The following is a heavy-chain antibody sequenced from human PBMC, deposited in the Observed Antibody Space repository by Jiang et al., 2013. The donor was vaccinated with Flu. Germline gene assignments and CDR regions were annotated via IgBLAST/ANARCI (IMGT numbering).Heavy chain of an antibody. CDR3: ARPTYSSAATYAFDI. D-gene: IGHD3-22*01. V-gene: IGHV1-69*04. CDR2: IIPILGIA. J-gene: IGHJ3*02. Sequence: SGAEVKKPGSSVKVSCKASGGTFSSYTISWVRQAPGQGLEWMGRIIPILGIANYAQKFQGRVTITADKSTSTAYMELSSLRSEDTAVYYCARPTYSSAATYAFDIWGQGTMVTVSS. CDR1: GGTFSSYT.